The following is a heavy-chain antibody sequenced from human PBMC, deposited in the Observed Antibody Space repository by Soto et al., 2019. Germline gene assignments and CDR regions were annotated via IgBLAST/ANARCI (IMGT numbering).Heavy chain of an antibody. V-gene: IGHV3-21*06. CDR2: ISSTTNYI. J-gene: IGHJ4*02. CDR1: GFTFTRYS. CDR3: ARESEDLTSNFDY. Sequence: GGSLRLSCAASGFTFTRYSMNWVRQAPGKGLEWVSSISSTTNYIYYGDSMKGRFTISRDNAKNSLYLEMNSQRAEDTAVYYCARESEDLTSNFDYWGQGTLVTVSS.